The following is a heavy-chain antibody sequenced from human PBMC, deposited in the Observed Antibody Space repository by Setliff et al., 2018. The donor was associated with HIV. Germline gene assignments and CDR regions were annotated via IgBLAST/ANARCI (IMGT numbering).Heavy chain of an antibody. J-gene: IGHJ5*02. D-gene: IGHD1-26*01. Sequence: PSETLSLTCTVSGGSISSYYWSWIRQPPGKGLEWIGYIYYSGSTNYNPSLKSRVTISVDTSMNQFSLKLSSVTAADTAVYYCARQVVGATYNWFDPWGQGTLVTVLL. V-gene: IGHV4-59*08. CDR1: GGSISSYY. CDR3: ARQVVGATYNWFDP. CDR2: IYYSGST.